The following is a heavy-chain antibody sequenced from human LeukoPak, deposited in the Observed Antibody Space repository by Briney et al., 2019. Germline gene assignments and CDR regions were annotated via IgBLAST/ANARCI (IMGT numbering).Heavy chain of an antibody. Sequence: PSETLSLTCTVSDGSISSYYWSWIRQPAGKGLEWIGRIYTSGSTNYNPSLKSRVTMSVDTSKSQFSLKLSSVTAADTAVYYCAREKDDYGDYCFDYWGQGTLVTVSS. CDR1: DGSISSYY. V-gene: IGHV4-4*07. J-gene: IGHJ4*02. CDR2: IYTSGST. CDR3: AREKDDYGDYCFDY. D-gene: IGHD4-17*01.